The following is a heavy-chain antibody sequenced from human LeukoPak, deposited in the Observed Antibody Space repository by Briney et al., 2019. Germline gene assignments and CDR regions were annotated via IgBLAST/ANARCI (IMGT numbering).Heavy chain of an antibody. J-gene: IGHJ4*02. Sequence: GRSLRLSCAASGFTFSSYAMHWVRQAPGKGLEWVAVISYDGSNKYYADSVKGRFAISRDSSKNTLYLQMNSLRAEDTAVYYCARDIDSDYWGQGTLVAVSS. D-gene: IGHD1-26*01. V-gene: IGHV3-30*09. CDR2: ISYDGSNK. CDR1: GFTFSSYA. CDR3: ARDIDSDY.